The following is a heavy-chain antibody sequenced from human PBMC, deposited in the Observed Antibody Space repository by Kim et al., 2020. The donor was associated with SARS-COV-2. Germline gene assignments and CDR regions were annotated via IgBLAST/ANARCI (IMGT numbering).Heavy chain of an antibody. CDR2: MNPNSGDT. Sequence: ASVKVSCKASGYTFTSYEINWVRQATGQGLEWMGSMNPNSGDTGFAQKFQGRLTMTRDTSMSTAYMELSSLRSGDTAVYYCARGSVKVPAAAASWGQGTLVTVSS. V-gene: IGHV1-8*01. CDR3: ARGSVKVPAAAAS. CDR1: GYTFTSYE. D-gene: IGHD2-2*01. J-gene: IGHJ1*01.